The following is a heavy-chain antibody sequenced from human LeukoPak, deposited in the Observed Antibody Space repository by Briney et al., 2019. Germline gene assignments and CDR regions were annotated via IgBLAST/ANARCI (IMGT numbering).Heavy chain of an antibody. CDR1: EFIFNRYW. D-gene: IGHD1-1*01. CDR3: AIWTSGNY. CDR2: MNPSGSKK. Sequence: GGSLRLSCAASEFIFNRYWMNWVRQAPGKGLEWVANMNPSGSKKRYVDSVKGRFTISKDNPGTSLYLDMFGLRAEDTAIYYCAIWTSGNYWGQGTLVTVSS. J-gene: IGHJ4*02. V-gene: IGHV3-7*01.